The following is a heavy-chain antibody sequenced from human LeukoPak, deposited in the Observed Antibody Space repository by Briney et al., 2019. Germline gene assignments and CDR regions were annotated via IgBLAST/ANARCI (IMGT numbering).Heavy chain of an antibody. CDR2: IRYDGNLQ. Sequence: GGSLRLSCAASGFIFSNYGFHWVRQAPGKGLEWVAVIRYDGNLQYHADSVKGRFTVSKDNFKDTLYLHMNGLRPEDSAVYYCSREASEAFDIWGQGSMVTVS. CDR3: SREASEAFDI. V-gene: IGHV3-30*02. J-gene: IGHJ3*02. CDR1: GFIFSNYG.